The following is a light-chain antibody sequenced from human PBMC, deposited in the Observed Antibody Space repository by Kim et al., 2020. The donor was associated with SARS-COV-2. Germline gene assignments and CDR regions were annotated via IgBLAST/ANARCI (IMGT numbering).Light chain of an antibody. V-gene: IGKV1-5*03. J-gene: IGKJ2*01. CDR2: RAS. CDR1: QRIDTA. Sequence: LSASVGDRVTITCRASQRIDTALGWFQQRSGKAPKVLIYRASNLESGVPSRFSGIGSGTEFNLTISSLQPDDFATYYCQQYYRYSSFGQGTKLEI. CDR3: QQYYRYSS.